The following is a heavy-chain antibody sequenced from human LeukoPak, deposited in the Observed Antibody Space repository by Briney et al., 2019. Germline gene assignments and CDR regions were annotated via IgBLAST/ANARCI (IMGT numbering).Heavy chain of an antibody. CDR1: GYTFTSYA. Sequence: ASVKVSCKASGYTFTSYAMHWVRQAPGQRLEWMGWINAGNGNTKYSQKFQGRVTITRDTSASTAYMELSSLRSEDTAVYYCARGGRYGDPYYFDYWGQGTLVTVSS. D-gene: IGHD4-17*01. CDR3: ARGGRYGDPYYFDY. V-gene: IGHV1-3*01. CDR2: INAGNGNT. J-gene: IGHJ4*02.